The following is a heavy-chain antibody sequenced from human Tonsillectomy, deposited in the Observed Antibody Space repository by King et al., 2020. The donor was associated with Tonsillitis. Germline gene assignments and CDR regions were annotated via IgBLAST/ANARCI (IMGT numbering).Heavy chain of an antibody. V-gene: IGHV3-11*06. Sequence: VQLVESRGGLVEPGGSLRLSCAASGFIFSDYYMSWLRQAPGKGLEWVSYVSFTSTYTHYADSVKGRFTISRDNANNSLYLQMDSLRAEDTAVYYCARDLFGTSDWGPGTLVTVSS. D-gene: IGHD3-16*01. CDR2: VSFTSTYT. J-gene: IGHJ4*02. CDR3: ARDLFGTSD. CDR1: GFIFSDYY.